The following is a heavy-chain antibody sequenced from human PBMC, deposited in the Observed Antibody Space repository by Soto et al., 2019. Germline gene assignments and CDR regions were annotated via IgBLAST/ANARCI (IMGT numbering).Heavy chain of an antibody. D-gene: IGHD2-15*01. V-gene: IGHV3-23*01. CDR1: GFTFSSYA. CDR2: ISGSGGST. CDR3: AKDPGVVVAAKGWFDP. J-gene: IGHJ5*02. Sequence: EVQLLESGGGLVQPGGSLRLSCAASGFTFSSYAMSWVRQAPGKGLEWVSAISGSGGSTYYADSVKGRFTISRDNSKNTLYLQMNSLRAEDTAVYYCAKDPGVVVAAKGWFDPRGQGTLVTVSS.